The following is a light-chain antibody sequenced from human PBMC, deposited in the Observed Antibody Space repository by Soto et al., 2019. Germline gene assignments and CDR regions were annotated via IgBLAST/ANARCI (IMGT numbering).Light chain of an antibody. V-gene: IGLV1-40*01. CDR2: DNS. CDR3: QSYDSSLSAYV. CDR1: SSNIGAGYD. Sequence: QSVLAQPPSVSGAPGQKVTISCTGSSSNIGAGYDLHWYQQLPGTAPKLLLYDNSNRPSGVPDRFSGSKSGTSASLAITGLQAEDEADDYCQSYDSSLSAYVFGTGTKVTVL. J-gene: IGLJ1*01.